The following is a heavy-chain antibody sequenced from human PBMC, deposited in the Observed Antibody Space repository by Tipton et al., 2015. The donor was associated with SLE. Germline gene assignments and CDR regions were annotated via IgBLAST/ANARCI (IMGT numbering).Heavy chain of an antibody. D-gene: IGHD3-10*01. CDR2: IYTSGST. J-gene: IGHJ4*02. Sequence: TLSLTCTVSGGPISSGSYYWSWIRQPAGKGLEWIGRIYTSGSTYYNPSLKSRVTISVDTSKNQFSLKLSSVTAADTAVYYCARVGGELFDYWGQGTLVTVSS. V-gene: IGHV4-61*02. CDR1: GGPISSGSYY. CDR3: ARVGGELFDY.